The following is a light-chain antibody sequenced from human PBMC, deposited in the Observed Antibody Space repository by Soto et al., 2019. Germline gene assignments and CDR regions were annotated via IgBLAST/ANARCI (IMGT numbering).Light chain of an antibody. CDR2: GAS. V-gene: IGKV3-15*01. CDR3: QQYNNWPGT. CDR1: QSVSSK. Sequence: EILLTQSPGTLSVSPGERATLSCRASQSVSSKLAWYQQRPGQAPRLLFYGASTGATGIPARFSGSGSETEFTLSISSLQSEDFAVYYCQQYNNWPGTFGQGTKVHI. J-gene: IGKJ1*01.